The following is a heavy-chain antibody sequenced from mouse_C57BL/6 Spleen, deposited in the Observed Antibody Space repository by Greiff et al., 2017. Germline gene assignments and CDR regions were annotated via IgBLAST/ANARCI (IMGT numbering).Heavy chain of an antibody. J-gene: IGHJ2*01. CDR2: IYPGDGDT. CDR1: GYAFSSSW. Sequence: QVTLKESGPELVKPGASVKISCKASGYAFSSSWMNWVKQRPGKGLEWIGRIYPGDGDTNYNGKFKGKATLTADKSSSTAYMQLSSLTSEDSAVYFGARGGGSSYWGQGTTLTVSS. V-gene: IGHV1-82*01. CDR3: ARGGGSSY. D-gene: IGHD1-1*01.